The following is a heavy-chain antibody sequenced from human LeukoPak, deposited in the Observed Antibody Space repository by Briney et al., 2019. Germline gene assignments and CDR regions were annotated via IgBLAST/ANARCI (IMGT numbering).Heavy chain of an antibody. CDR3: ARGVDYYGV. V-gene: IGHV4-34*01. Sequence: SETLSLTCVVSGGSFSGFYWSWIRQPPGKGLEWIGEINHSGSTNYNPSLKSRVTISVDTSKKQFSLKLISVTAADTAVYYCARGVDYYGVWGQGTLVTVSS. J-gene: IGHJ4*02. D-gene: IGHD3-10*01. CDR1: GGSFSGFY. CDR2: INHSGST.